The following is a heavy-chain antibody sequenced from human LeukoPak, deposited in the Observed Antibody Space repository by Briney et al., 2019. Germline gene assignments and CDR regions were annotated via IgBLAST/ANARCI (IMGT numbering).Heavy chain of an antibody. CDR2: INPNSGGT. CDR1: GYTFTGYY. D-gene: IGHD3-22*01. J-gene: IGHJ4*02. CDR3: ARDHTRYYYDSSGQHPDY. V-gene: IGHV1-2*06. Sequence: ASVKVSCKASGYTFTGYYMHWVRQAPGQGLEWMGRINPNSGGTNYAQKFQGRVTMTRDTSISTAYMGLSRLRSDDTAVYYCARDHTRYYYDSSGQHPDYWGQRTLVTVSS.